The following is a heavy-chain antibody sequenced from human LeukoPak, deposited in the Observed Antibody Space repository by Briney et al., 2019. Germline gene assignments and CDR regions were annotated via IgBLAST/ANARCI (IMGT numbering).Heavy chain of an antibody. CDR1: GGSFSGYY. V-gene: IGHV4-34*01. CDR2: INHSGST. CDR3: ARLSVWSSSYGSGRGRIDY. D-gene: IGHD3-10*01. J-gene: IGHJ4*02. Sequence: KTSETLSLTCAVYGGSFSGYYWSWIRQPPGKGLEWIGEINHSGSTKYNPSLKSRVIISVDTSKNQFSLKLSSVTAADTAVYYCARLSVWSSSYGSGRGRIDYWGQGTLVTVSS.